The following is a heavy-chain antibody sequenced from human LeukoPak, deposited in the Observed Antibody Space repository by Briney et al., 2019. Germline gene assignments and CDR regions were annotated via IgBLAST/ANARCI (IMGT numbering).Heavy chain of an antibody. Sequence: SETLSLTCTVSGGSTSSYYWSWIRQPPGKGLEWIGYIYYSGSTNYNPSLKSRVTISVDTSKNQFSLKLSSVTAADTAVYYCARWEWELLYFDYWGQGTLVTVSS. CDR1: GGSTSSYY. CDR2: IYYSGST. CDR3: ARWEWELLYFDY. D-gene: IGHD1-26*01. V-gene: IGHV4-59*08. J-gene: IGHJ4*02.